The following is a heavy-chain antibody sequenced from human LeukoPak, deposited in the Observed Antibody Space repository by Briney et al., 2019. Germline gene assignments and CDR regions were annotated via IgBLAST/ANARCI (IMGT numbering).Heavy chain of an antibody. Sequence: ASVKVSCKASGGTFSSYAISWVRQAPGQGLEWMGGIIPIFGTANYAQKFQGRVTITADESTSTAYMELSSLRSEDTAVYYCARAGYSSSSRGGYYYYGMDVWGQGTTVTVSS. CDR3: ARAGYSSSSRGGYYYYGMDV. CDR1: GGTFSSYA. D-gene: IGHD6-6*01. J-gene: IGHJ6*02. V-gene: IGHV1-69*13. CDR2: IIPIFGTA.